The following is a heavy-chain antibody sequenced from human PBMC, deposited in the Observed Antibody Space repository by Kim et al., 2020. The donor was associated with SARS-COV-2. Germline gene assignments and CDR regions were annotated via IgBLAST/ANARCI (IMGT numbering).Heavy chain of an antibody. CDR3: APTAGFTTGSYYP. Sequence: GGSLRLSCAASGFTFSSYGMHWVRQAPGKGLEWVAVISYDGSNKYYADSVKGRFTISRDNSKNTLYLQMNSLRAEDTAVYYCAPTAGFTTGSYYPWGQGT. CDR2: ISYDGSNK. J-gene: IGHJ5*02. D-gene: IGHD3-10*01. V-gene: IGHV3-30*03. CDR1: GFTFSSYG.